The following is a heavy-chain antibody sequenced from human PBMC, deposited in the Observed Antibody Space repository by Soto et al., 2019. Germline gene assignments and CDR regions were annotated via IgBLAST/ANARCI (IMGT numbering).Heavy chain of an antibody. Sequence: PSETLSLTCTVSGGSISSSSYYWGWIRQPPGKGLEWIGSIYYSGSTYYNPSLKSRVTISVDTSKNQFSLKLSSVTAADTAVYYCARKLLWFGESIFYYYYGMDVWGQGTTVTV. J-gene: IGHJ6*02. V-gene: IGHV4-39*01. CDR3: ARKLLWFGESIFYYYYGMDV. CDR2: IYYSGST. CDR1: GGSISSSSYY. D-gene: IGHD3-10*01.